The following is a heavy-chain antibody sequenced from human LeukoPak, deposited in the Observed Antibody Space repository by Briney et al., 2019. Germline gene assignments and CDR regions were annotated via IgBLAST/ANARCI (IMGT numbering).Heavy chain of an antibody. J-gene: IGHJ6*03. CDR2: IYTSGST. V-gene: IGHV4-4*07. CDR3: ARYYDFWSGQYYMDV. CDR1: GGSISSYY. D-gene: IGHD3-3*01. Sequence: SETLSLTCTVSGGSISSYYWSWIRQPAGKGLEWIGRIYTSGSTNYNPSLKSRVTMSVDTSKNQFSLKLSSVTAADTAVYYCARYYDFWSGQYYMDVWGKGTTVTVSS.